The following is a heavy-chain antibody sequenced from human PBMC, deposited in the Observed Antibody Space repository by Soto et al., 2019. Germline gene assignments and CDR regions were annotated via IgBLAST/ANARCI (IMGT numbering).Heavy chain of an antibody. J-gene: IGHJ4*01. CDR2: ISDGGST. D-gene: IGHD3-22*01. V-gene: IGHV4-59*01. CDR3: GRTDSSGSWAAWY. Sequence: SETLSLTCNVSGGSIYTYYWNWIRQSPGKGLEWIGYISDGGSTNYNPSLKSRVTISVDTSKNQFSLKLNSVAAADTAVYYCGRTDSSGSWAAWYWGQGTVVTVSS. CDR1: GGSIYTYY.